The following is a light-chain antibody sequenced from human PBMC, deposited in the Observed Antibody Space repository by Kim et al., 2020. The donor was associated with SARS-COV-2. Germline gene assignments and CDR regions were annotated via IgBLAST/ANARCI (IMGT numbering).Light chain of an antibody. V-gene: IGKV3-15*01. CDR1: QSVGSN. CDR3: HQCNDWPQT. Sequence: EIVLTQSPVTLSLSPGERATLSCRASQSVGSNLAWYQQKPGQTPRLLVYVASSRATGVPARFSGGASGTEFTLTISSLQSEDFALYYCHQCNDWPQTFGQGTKVDIK. J-gene: IGKJ1*01. CDR2: VAS.